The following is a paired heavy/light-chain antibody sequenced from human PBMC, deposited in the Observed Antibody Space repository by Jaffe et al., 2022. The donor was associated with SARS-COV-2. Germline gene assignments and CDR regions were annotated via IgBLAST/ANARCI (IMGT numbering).Heavy chain of an antibody. V-gene: IGHV4-39*01. CDR1: GGSITSSNHF. CDR3: ARHGLKMGATTAFDI. J-gene: IGHJ3*02. CDR2: FYYSGNT. D-gene: IGHD1-26*01. Sequence: QLQLQESGPGLVKPSETLSLTCTVSGGSITSSNHFWGWIRQPPGKGLEWIGSFYYSGNTRYDPSLKSRVTISVDASKNRFSLKLSSVTAADTAIYYCARHGLKMGATTAFDIWGQGTMVTVSS.
Light chain of an antibody. CDR1: QDISNW. J-gene: IGKJ1*01. CDR3: QQADGFPRT. Sequence: DIQMTQSPSSVSASVGDSVSITCRASQDISNWLAWYQQKPGRAPKLLIFGASSLQSGVPSRFSGRGSGTDFTLSISNLQPEDFATYYCQQADGFPRTFGQGTKVEIK. CDR2: GAS. V-gene: IGKV1-12*01.